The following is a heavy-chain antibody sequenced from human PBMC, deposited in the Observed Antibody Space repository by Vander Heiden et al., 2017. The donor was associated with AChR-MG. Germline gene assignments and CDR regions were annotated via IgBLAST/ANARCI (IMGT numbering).Heavy chain of an antibody. Sequence: QVQLQESGPGLVKPSETLSLTCTVSGGPISSYYWSWIRQPPGKGLEWIGYIYYSGSTNYNPSLKSRVTISVDTSKNQFSLKLSSVTAADTAVYYCARGDTAMVNAYFDYWGQGTLVTVSS. CDR3: ARGDTAMVNAYFDY. CDR2: IYYSGST. CDR1: GGPISSYY. D-gene: IGHD5-18*01. J-gene: IGHJ4*02. V-gene: IGHV4-59*01.